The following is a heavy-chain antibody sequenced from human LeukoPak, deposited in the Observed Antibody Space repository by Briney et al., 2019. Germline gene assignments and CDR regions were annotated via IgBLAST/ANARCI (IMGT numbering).Heavy chain of an antibody. V-gene: IGHV4-59*01. CDR1: GGSISPYY. Sequence: SETLSLTCTVSGGSISPYYWNWIRQPPGKGLEWIGYIYDSGSTRYNPSLKSRVTISVDTSKRQVSLKLGSVTAADTAVYYCARARHLVLAFDIWGQGTMVTVSS. D-gene: IGHD6-6*01. CDR3: ARARHLVLAFDI. J-gene: IGHJ3*02. CDR2: IYDSGST.